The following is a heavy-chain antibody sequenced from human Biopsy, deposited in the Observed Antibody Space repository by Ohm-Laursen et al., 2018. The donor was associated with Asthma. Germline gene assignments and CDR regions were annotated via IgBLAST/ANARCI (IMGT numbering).Heavy chain of an antibody. V-gene: IGHV1-69*01. CDR1: GDSFSNYA. CDR3: ATGYSDSDRIVYYYSGMEV. J-gene: IGHJ6*02. D-gene: IGHD5-12*01. Sequence: PSVKVSCKASGDSFSNYAISWVRQAPRQGVEWMCGLIPVIGTAEYAQMFEGRVTITADESTSTAYMGLSSLRSEDTAVYYCATGYSDSDRIVYYYSGMEVWGQGTTVTVSS. CDR2: LIPVIGTA.